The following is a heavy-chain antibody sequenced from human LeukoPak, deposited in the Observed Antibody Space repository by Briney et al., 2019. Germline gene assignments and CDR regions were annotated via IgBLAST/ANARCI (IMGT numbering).Heavy chain of an antibody. D-gene: IGHD6-13*01. CDR3: ARHGIRGYSSSRPNDWFDP. CDR2: IYPGDSDT. J-gene: IGHJ5*02. Sequence: GESLKISCKGSGYSFTSYWIGWVRQMPGKGLEWMGIIYPGDSDTRYSPSFQGQVTISADKSISTAYLQWSSLKASDTAMYYCARHGIRGYSSSRPNDWFDPWGQGTLVTVSS. V-gene: IGHV5-51*01. CDR1: GYSFTSYW.